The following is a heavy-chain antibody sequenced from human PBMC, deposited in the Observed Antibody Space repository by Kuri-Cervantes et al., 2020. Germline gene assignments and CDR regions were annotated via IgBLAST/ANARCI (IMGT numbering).Heavy chain of an antibody. CDR1: GFTFSSYT. V-gene: IGHV3-30-3*01. Sequence: GESLKISCAASGFTFSSYTMHWVRQAPGKGLEWVAVISYDGSNKYYADSVKGRFTISRDNSKNTLYLQMNSLRAEDTAVYYCAKDLGRVVVVPAAINYWGQGTLVTVSS. CDR3: AKDLGRVVVVPAAINY. D-gene: IGHD2-2*01. J-gene: IGHJ4*02. CDR2: ISYDGSNK.